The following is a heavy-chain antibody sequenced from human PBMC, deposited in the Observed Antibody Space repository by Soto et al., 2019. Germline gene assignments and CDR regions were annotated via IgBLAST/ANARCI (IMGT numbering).Heavy chain of an antibody. CDR2: VSAYNRNT. J-gene: IGHJ5*02. V-gene: IGHV1-18*04. CDR1: GYTFSNYG. CDR3: ARDPRNWNPPNNWFDP. Sequence: GASVKVSCKASGYTFSNYGITWVRQAPGQGLEWMGWVSAYNRNTNYAQKLQGRVTMTTDTSTSTAYMELRSLRSDGTAVYYCARDPRNWNPPNNWFDPWGQGTLVTVSS. D-gene: IGHD1-1*01.